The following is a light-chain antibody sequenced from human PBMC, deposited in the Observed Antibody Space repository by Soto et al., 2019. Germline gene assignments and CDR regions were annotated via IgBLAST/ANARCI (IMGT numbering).Light chain of an antibody. V-gene: IGKV3-20*01. CDR1: PRISSDY. CDR2: GAS. CDR3: EQCVRSPYT. J-gene: IGKJ2*01. Sequence: DIVLTQSPGTLSLSPGERAILSCRASPRISSDYLVWYQQRPGRAPRLLIYGASTRATAIPDRFSGSGSGTDFTLTISRLESEDFAVYYCEQCVRSPYTFGQGTKLESK.